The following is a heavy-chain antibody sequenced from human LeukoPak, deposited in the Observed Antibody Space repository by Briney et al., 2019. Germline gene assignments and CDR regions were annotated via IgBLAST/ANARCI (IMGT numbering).Heavy chain of an antibody. CDR2: INHSGST. J-gene: IGHJ4*02. Sequence: SETLSLTCAVYGGSFSGYYWSWIRQPPGKGLEWIGEINHSGSTNYNPSLKSRVTISVDTSKNQFSLKLSSVTAADTAVYDCANRPPPCYGGDCLHYWGQGTLVTVSS. D-gene: IGHD2-21*01. CDR3: ANRPPPCYGGDCLHY. CDR1: GGSFSGYY. V-gene: IGHV4-34*01.